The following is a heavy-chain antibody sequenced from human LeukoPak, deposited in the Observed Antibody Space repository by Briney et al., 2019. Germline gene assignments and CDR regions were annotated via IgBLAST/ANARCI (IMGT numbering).Heavy chain of an antibody. CDR1: GGSISSSSYY. CDR3: ARAGAGEHQWIQLWSLDY. CDR2: IYYSGST. Sequence: SETLSLTCTVSGGSISSSSYYWGWIRQPPGKGLEWIGSIYYSGSTYYNPSLKSRVTISVDTSKNQFSLKLSSVTAADTAVYYCARAGAGEHQWIQLWSLDYWGQGTLVTVSS. J-gene: IGHJ4*02. V-gene: IGHV4-39*07. D-gene: IGHD5-18*01.